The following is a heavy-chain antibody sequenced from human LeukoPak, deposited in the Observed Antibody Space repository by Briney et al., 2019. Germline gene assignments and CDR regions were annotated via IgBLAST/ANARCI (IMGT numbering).Heavy chain of an antibody. CDR1: GGSIGSGGYY. CDR3: ARVRYSSTYTDY. CDR2: IYYSGST. J-gene: IGHJ4*02. Sequence: SQTLSLTCTVSGGSIGSGGYYWSWIRQHPGKGLEWIGYIYYSGSTYYNPSLRSRVTISVDTSKNQFSLKLSSVTTADMAVYYCARVRYSSTYTDYWGQGTLVTVSS. D-gene: IGHD6-6*01. V-gene: IGHV4-31*03.